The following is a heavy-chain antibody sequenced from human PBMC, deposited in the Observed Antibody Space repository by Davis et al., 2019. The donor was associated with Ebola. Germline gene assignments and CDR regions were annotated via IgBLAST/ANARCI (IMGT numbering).Heavy chain of an antibody. CDR1: GYSFTDYW. V-gene: IGHV5-51*01. D-gene: IGHD3-10*01. J-gene: IGHJ4*02. CDR3: ARPHSGGPSGSFFY. Sequence: GESLKISCKGSGYSFTDYWVAWVRQMPGKGLEWMGIIYPGDSDTRYSPSFQGQVTISVDKSISTAYLQWTSLKASDTAIYFCARPHSGGPSGSFFYWGQGTLVTVSS. CDR2: IYPGDSDT.